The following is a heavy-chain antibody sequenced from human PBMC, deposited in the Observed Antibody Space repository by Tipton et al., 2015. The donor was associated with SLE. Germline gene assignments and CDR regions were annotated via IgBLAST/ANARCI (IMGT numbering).Heavy chain of an antibody. V-gene: IGHV4-38-2*01. Sequence: TLSLTCAVSGYSISSGYYWGWIRQPPGKGLEWIGSIYHSGSTYYNPSLKSRVTISVDTSKNQFSLKLSSVTAADTAVYYCASSASIGDIVATIKAFDIWGQGTMVTVSS. CDR3: ASSASIGDIVATIKAFDI. CDR1: GYSISSGYY. CDR2: IYHSGST. J-gene: IGHJ3*02. D-gene: IGHD5-12*01.